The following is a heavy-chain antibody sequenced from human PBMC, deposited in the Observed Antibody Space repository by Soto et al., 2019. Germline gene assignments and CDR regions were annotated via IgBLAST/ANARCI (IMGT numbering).Heavy chain of an antibody. D-gene: IGHD3-10*01. Sequence: PSETLSLTCAVSGGSISSGGYSWSWIRQPPGKGLEWIGYIYHSGSTYYNPSLKSRVTISVDRSKNQFSLKLSSVTAADTAVYYCARAATSDGSGSYYRFFDYWGQGTLVTVSS. V-gene: IGHV4-30-2*01. CDR3: ARAATSDGSGSYYRFFDY. CDR1: GGSISSGGYS. J-gene: IGHJ4*02. CDR2: IYHSGST.